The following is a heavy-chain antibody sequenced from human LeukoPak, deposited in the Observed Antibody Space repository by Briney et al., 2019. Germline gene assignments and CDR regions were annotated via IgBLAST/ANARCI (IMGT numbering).Heavy chain of an antibody. V-gene: IGHV3-48*02. CDR1: GFTFSSYA. Sequence: GGSLRLSCAASGFTFSSYAMSWVRQAPGKGLEWVSYISSTSSTIYYADSVKGRFTISRDNARNSLYLQMNSLRDEDTAVYYCARPTSGFYKFWGQGTLVTVSS. D-gene: IGHD3-10*01. J-gene: IGHJ4*02. CDR3: ARPTSGFYKF. CDR2: ISSTSSTI.